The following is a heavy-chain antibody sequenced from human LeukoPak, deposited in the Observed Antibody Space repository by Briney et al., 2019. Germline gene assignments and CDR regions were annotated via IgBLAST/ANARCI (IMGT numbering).Heavy chain of an antibody. CDR2: IYHSGST. D-gene: IGHD3-10*01. J-gene: IGHJ6*03. CDR3: ARRLGRKFGERFYYYHYMDV. Sequence: SGTLSLTCAVSGGSISSSNWWSWVRQPPGKGLEWIGEIYHSGSTNYNPSLKSRVTISVDTSKNQFSLKLSSVTAADTAVYYCARRLGRKFGERFYYYHYMDVWGKGTTVTISS. CDR1: GGSISSSNW. V-gene: IGHV4-4*02.